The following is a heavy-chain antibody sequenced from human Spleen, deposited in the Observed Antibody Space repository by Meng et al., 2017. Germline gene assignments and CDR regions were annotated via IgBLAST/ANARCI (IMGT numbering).Heavy chain of an antibody. D-gene: IGHD6-13*01. CDR2: INHSGST. Sequence: QGQLQQWGAGLVKPPETLSLTCAVYGGSFSGYYWSWIRQPPGKGLEWIGEINHSGSTNYNPSLKSRVTISVDTSKNQFSLKLSSVTAADTAVYYCARVCPVDSSSPSPGWFDPWGQGTLVTVSS. CDR1: GGSFSGYY. J-gene: IGHJ5*02. V-gene: IGHV4-34*01. CDR3: ARVCPVDSSSPSPGWFDP.